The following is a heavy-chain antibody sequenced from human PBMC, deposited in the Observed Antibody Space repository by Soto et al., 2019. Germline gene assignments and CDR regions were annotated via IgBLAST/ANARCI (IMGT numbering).Heavy chain of an antibody. CDR2: IKEDGSEK. CDR1: GFSFSSSW. J-gene: IGHJ5*02. V-gene: IGHV3-7*03. CDR3: ARGSFCTTTTCYNLAWFAP. D-gene: IGHD2-2*02. Sequence: GGSLRLSCAASGFSFSSSWMNWVRQAPGKGLEWVADIKEDGSEKYYVDSLKGRFTISRDNAKNSLYLQMNSLRAEDTAVYYCARGSFCTTTTCYNLAWFAPWGQGTLVTVSS.